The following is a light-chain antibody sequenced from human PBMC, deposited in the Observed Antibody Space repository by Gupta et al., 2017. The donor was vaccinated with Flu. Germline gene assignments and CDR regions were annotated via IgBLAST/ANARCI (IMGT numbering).Light chain of an antibody. Sequence: QSALTQPPSASGSPGQSVTISCSGASSDVGGYNYVSWYQQHPGKTHILMIYEVNKRPAGVPARFSGSKSGNTASLTVSGHKEEEAADYYCGADACRNNLVFGGGTKLTVL. CDR3: GADACRNNLV. CDR1: SSDVGGYNY. CDR2: EVN. J-gene: IGLJ3*02. V-gene: IGLV2-8*01.